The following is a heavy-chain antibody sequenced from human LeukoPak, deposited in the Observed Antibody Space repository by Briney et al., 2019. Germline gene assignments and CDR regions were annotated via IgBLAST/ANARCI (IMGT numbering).Heavy chain of an antibody. CDR3: AKNGDRGAYCSGGSCYPYYYYYIDV. J-gene: IGHJ6*03. D-gene: IGHD2-15*01. CDR2: ISGSGGST. V-gene: IGHV3-23*01. Sequence: GGSLRLSCGASGFTFSSYAMSWVRQAPGKGLEWVSAISGSGGSTYYADSVKGRFTISRDNSKNTLNLQMNSLRAEDTAIYYCAKNGDRGAYCSGGSCYPYYYYYIDVWGKGTTVTISS. CDR1: GFTFSSYA.